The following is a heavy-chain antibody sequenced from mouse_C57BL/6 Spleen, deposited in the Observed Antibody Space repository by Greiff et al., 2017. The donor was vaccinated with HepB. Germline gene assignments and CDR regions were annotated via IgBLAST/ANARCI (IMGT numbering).Heavy chain of an antibody. J-gene: IGHJ4*01. CDR3: ERNYDYDGDYYAMDY. D-gene: IGHD2-4*01. CDR2: INPNYGTT. CDR1: GYSFTDYN. V-gene: IGHV1-39*01. Sequence: EVQLQQSGPELVKPGASVKISCKASGYSFTDYNMNWVKQSNGKSLEWIGVINPNYGTTSYNQKFKGKATLTVDQSSSTAYMQLNSLTSEDSAVYYCERNYDYDGDYYAMDYWGQGTSVTVSS.